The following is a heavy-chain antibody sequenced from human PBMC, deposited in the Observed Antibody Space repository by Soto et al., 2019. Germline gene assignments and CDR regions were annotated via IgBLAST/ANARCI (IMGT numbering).Heavy chain of an antibody. V-gene: IGHV4-59*01. CDR1: GGSITNYY. J-gene: IGHJ4*02. Sequence: PSETLSLTCTVSGGSITNYYWTWIRQPPGKGLEWIGYIYYNGNINYNPSLKSRVTISVDTSKNQFSLKLNSVTAADTAVYYCARTYCSSATCYDLFDSWGQGILVTVSS. CDR2: IYYNGNI. CDR3: ARTYCSSATCYDLFDS. D-gene: IGHD2-2*01.